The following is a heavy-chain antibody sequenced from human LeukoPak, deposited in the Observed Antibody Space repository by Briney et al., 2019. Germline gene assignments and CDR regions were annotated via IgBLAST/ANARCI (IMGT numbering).Heavy chain of an antibody. J-gene: IGHJ3*02. Sequence: SETLSLTCAVYGGSFSGYFWSWIRQPPGKGLEWIGYIYYSGSTNYNPSLKSRVTISVDTSKNQFSLKLSSVTAADTAVYYCARVVSSWYYPFDIWGQGTMVTVSS. D-gene: IGHD6-13*01. CDR3: ARVVSSWYYPFDI. CDR1: GGSFSGYF. CDR2: IYYSGST. V-gene: IGHV4-59*01.